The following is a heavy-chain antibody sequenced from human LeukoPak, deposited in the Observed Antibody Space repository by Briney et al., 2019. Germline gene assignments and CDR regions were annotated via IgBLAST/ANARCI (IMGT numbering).Heavy chain of an antibody. CDR1: GDSVSSSNYY. J-gene: IGHJ4*02. Sequence: SETLSLTCTVFGDSVSSSNYYWAWFRQPPGKGLDWIGSLYYDGRTYYNPSLKSRVTISVDTSKNQFSLKLSSVTAADTAVYYCARHQSGYNSVAPFDYWGQGTLVTVSS. V-gene: IGHV4-39*01. CDR2: LYYDGRT. D-gene: IGHD5-24*01. CDR3: ARHQSGYNSVAPFDY.